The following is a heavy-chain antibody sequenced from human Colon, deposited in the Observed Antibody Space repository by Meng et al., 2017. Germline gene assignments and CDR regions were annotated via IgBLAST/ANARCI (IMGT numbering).Heavy chain of an antibody. CDR1: GVTFNNCA. Sequence: QVQLGQTGAGVGRPGSSVKLSCKASGVTFNNCAFNWVRQAPGQGLEWMGEIIPIFGKTNYAQKFQGRVTITADGSTNTSFMELSSLISEDSAVYYCARERVATTAVDFWGLGTLVTVSS. V-gene: IGHV1-69*01. CDR3: ARERVATTAVDF. D-gene: IGHD1-1*01. J-gene: IGHJ4*02. CDR2: IIPIFGKT.